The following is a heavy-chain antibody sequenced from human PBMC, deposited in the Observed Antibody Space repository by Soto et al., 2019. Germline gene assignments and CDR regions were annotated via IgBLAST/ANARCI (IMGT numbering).Heavy chain of an antibody. Sequence: QVQLQESGPGLVKPSETLSLTCTVSGGSISSYYWSWIRQPPGKGLEWIGYIYYSGSTNYTPSLQRRVTTSVDTSKNQFSLKLSSVTAADKSVYYCARSAVRYWGRGTLVTVSS. D-gene: IGHD2-15*01. CDR1: GGSISSYY. V-gene: IGHV4-59*01. CDR2: IYYSGST. CDR3: ARSAVRY. J-gene: IGHJ4*02.